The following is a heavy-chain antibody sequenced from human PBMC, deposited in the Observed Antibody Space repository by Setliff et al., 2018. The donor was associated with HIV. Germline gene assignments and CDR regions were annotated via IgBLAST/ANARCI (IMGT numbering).Heavy chain of an antibody. CDR2: IGTAGDT. D-gene: IGHD3-10*01. V-gene: IGHV3-13*01. J-gene: IGHJ3*02. CDR3: ARGVRGVISDAFDI. CDR1: GFTFSSYD. Sequence: GGSLRLSCAASGFTFSSYDMHWVRQATGKGLEWVSAIGTAGDTYYPGSVKGRFTISRENAKNSLYLQMNSLSAGDTAVYYCARGVRGVISDAFDIWGQGTMVTVSS.